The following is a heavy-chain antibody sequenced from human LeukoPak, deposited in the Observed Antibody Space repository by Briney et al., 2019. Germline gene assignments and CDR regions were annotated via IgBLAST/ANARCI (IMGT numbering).Heavy chain of an antibody. Sequence: GGSLRLSCAASGFTFSNYGMHWVRQAPGKGLEWVAVIWSDGSNKYYADSVKGRFTISRDNSKNTLYLQMNSLRAEDTAVYYCARDSTSCRGCAFDIWGQGTMVTVSS. CDR3: ARDSTSCRGCAFDI. D-gene: IGHD2-2*01. V-gene: IGHV3-33*01. CDR2: IWSDGSNK. CDR1: GFTFSNYG. J-gene: IGHJ3*02.